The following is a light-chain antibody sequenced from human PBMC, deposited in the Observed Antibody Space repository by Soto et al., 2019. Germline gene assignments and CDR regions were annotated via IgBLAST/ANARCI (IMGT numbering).Light chain of an antibody. Sequence: EIVLTQSPATLSLSPGERATLSCRASPSVTNFLAWYQQKPGQAPRLLIYGASTRATGIPARFSGSGSGTEFTLTISSLQSEDFAVYYCQQYNNWRTFGQGTKVDIK. CDR2: GAS. V-gene: IGKV3-15*01. CDR3: QQYNNWRT. J-gene: IGKJ1*01. CDR1: PSVTNF.